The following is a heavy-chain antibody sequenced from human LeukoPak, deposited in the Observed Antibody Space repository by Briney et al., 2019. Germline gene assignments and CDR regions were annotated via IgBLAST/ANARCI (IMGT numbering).Heavy chain of an antibody. J-gene: IGHJ6*03. CDR3: ARSPRVITADYFYHSYMDV. V-gene: IGHV4-4*07. CDR1: GGYISSYY. Sequence: SETLSLTCTVSGGYISSYYWSWIRQPAGKGLEWIGRIYTSGSTNYNPSLKSRVTISVDTSKNQFSLKLSSVTAADTAVYYCARSPRVITADYFYHSYMDVWGKGTTVTVSS. CDR2: IYTSGST. D-gene: IGHD2-15*01.